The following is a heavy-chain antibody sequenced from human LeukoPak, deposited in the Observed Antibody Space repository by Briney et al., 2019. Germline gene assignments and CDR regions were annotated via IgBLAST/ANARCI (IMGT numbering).Heavy chain of an antibody. D-gene: IGHD5-18*01. V-gene: IGHV3-23*01. Sequence: ETLSLTCTVSGGSISSSSYYWGWVRQPPGKGLEWVSSIFPSSGEIHYADSVRGRFTISRDNSKSILSLQMNSLRAEDTAIYYCATYRQVLLPFESWGQGTLVTVSS. CDR1: GGSISSSSYY. J-gene: IGHJ4*02. CDR2: IFPSSGEI. CDR3: ATYRQVLLPFES.